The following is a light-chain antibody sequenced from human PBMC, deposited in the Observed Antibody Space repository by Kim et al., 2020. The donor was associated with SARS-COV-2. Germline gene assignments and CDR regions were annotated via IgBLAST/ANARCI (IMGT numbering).Light chain of an antibody. J-gene: IGLJ1*01. V-gene: IGLV3-21*04. CDR2: YDS. Sequence: SYELTQPPSVSVAPGKTARITCGGNNIGSKSEHWYQQRPGQAPVLVIYYDSDRPSGIPERFSGSNSGNTATLTISRVEAGDEADYYCQAGDSSSDHVYVF. CDR3: QAGDSSSDHVYV. CDR1: NIGSKS.